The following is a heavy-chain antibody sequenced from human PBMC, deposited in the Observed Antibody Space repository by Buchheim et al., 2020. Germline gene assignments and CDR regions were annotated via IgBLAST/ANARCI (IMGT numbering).Heavy chain of an antibody. D-gene: IGHD3-22*01. CDR3: ARGVDDSSGYYYEHDAIAFDI. J-gene: IGHJ3*02. Sequence: QVQLQESGPGLVKPSETLSLTCTVSGGSISSYYWSWIRQPPGKGLEWIGYIYYSGSTNYNPSLKSRVTISVDTSKNQFSLKLSSVTAADTAVYYCARGVDDSSGYYYEHDAIAFDIWGQGT. CDR2: IYYSGST. CDR1: GGSISSYY. V-gene: IGHV4-59*01.